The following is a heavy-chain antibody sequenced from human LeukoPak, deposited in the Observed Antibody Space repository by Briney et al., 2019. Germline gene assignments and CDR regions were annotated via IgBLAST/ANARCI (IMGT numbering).Heavy chain of an antibody. CDR1: GGSISSGGYS. Sequence: SQTLSLTCTVSGGSISSGGYSWSWIRQPPGKGLEWIGYIYHSGSTYYNPSLKSRVTISVDRSKNQFSLKLSSVTAADTAVYYCARGGLMVYAIDYWGQGTLVTVSS. V-gene: IGHV4-30-2*01. CDR2: IYHSGST. J-gene: IGHJ4*02. D-gene: IGHD2-8*01. CDR3: ARGGLMVYAIDY.